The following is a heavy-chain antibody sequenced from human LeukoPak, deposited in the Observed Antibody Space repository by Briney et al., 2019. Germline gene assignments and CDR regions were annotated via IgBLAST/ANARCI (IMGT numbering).Heavy chain of an antibody. J-gene: IGHJ4*02. CDR3: ATRRSGSRFDY. D-gene: IGHD3-3*01. V-gene: IGHV4-39*01. Sequence: PSETLSLTCTVSGGSISSSSYYWGWIRQPPGKGLEWTGSIYYSGSTYYNPSLKSRVTISVGTSKNQFSLKLSSVTAADTAVYYCATRRSGSRFDYWGQGTLVTVSS. CDR1: GGSISSSSYY. CDR2: IYYSGST.